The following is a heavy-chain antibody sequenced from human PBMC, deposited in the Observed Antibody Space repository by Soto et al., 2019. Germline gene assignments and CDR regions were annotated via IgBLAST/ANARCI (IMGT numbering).Heavy chain of an antibody. D-gene: IGHD6-13*01. V-gene: IGHV2-5*02. CDR3: AYCGYYSSSWLPDY. CDR2: IYWDDDK. J-gene: IGHJ4*02. Sequence: SGPTLVNPTQTLTLTCTFSGFSPTTNGAGVGWIRQSPGEALEWLALIYWDDDKRYSPSLKSRLTITKDTSKNQVVLTMTNMDSVDSFIYYCAYCGYYSSSWLPDYWGQGTLVTVSS. CDR1: GFSPTTNGAG.